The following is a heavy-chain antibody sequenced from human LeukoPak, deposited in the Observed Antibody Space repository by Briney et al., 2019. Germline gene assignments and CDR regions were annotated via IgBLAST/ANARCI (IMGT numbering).Heavy chain of an antibody. CDR2: IYYSGST. CDR1: GGSISSGSYY. D-gene: IGHD6-13*01. CDR3: ARRSAGNHRNLNFDF. J-gene: IGHJ4*02. V-gene: IGHV4-39*01. Sequence: PSETLSVTCTVSGGSISSGSYYWGWIRQPPGKGLEWIGNIYYSGSTYYNPSLKSRVTISVDTSKNQFSLKLSSVTAADTAVYYCARRSAGNHRNLNFDFWGQGTLVTVSS.